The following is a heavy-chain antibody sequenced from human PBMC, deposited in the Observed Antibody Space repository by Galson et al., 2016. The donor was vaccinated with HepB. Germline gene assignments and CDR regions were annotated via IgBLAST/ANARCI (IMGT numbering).Heavy chain of an antibody. CDR1: GFTVSNNY. CDR3: ASSPSAGY. V-gene: IGHV3-66*01. Sequence: SLRLSCAASGFTVSNNYMSWVRQAPGKGLEWVSVIFSAGSTYYADSVKGRFTISRDNSKNTLYLQMNSLRAEDTALYYCASSPSAGYWGQGKLVIVSS. CDR2: IFSAGST. J-gene: IGHJ4*02.